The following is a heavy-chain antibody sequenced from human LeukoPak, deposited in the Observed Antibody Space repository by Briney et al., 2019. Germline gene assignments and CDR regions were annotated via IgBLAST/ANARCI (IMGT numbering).Heavy chain of an antibody. CDR1: GFTFSSYS. CDR3: ARGYWGIVVVPAATDASDI. V-gene: IGHV3-48*01. Sequence: PGGSLRLSCAASGFTFSSYSMNWVRQAPGKGLEWVSYISSSSSAIYYADSVKGRFTISRDNAKNSLYLQMNSLRAEDTAVYYCARGYWGIVVVPAATDASDIWGQGTMVTVSS. J-gene: IGHJ3*02. D-gene: IGHD2-2*01. CDR2: ISSSSSAI.